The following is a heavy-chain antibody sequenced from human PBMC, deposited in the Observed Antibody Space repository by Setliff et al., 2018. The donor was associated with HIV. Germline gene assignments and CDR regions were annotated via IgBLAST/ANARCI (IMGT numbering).Heavy chain of an antibody. CDR1: GFTFSNYA. V-gene: IGHV3-23*01. J-gene: IGHJ3*02. Sequence: GGSLRLYCAASGFTFSNYAMTWVRQAPGKGLEWVSAISGSGSDTYYADSVKGRFTISRDNSKNTLYLQMNSLRAEDTAVYYCAKNWNYGRDAFDIWGQGTMVTVSS. CDR3: AKNWNYGRDAFDI. CDR2: ISGSGSDT. D-gene: IGHD1-7*01.